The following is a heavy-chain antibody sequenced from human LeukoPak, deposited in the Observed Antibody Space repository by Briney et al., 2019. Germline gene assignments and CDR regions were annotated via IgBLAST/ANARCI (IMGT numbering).Heavy chain of an antibody. D-gene: IGHD2-15*01. CDR2: IRYDGSNK. Sequence: GGSLRLSCAASGFTFSSYGMHWVRQAPGKGLEWVAFIRYDGSNKYYADSVKGRFTISRDNSKNTLYLQVNSLRAEDTAVYYCARDSDCSGGSCYLDYWGQGTLVTVSS. V-gene: IGHV3-30*02. J-gene: IGHJ4*02. CDR3: ARDSDCSGGSCYLDY. CDR1: GFTFSSYG.